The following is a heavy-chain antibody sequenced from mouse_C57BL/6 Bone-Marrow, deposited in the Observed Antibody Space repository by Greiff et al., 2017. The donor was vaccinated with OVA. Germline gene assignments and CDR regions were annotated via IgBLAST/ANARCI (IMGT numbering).Heavy chain of an antibody. CDR1: GFNIKNTY. J-gene: IGHJ3*01. Sequence: VQLKESVAELVRPGASVKLSCTASGFNIKNTYMHWVKQRPEQGLEWIGRIDPANGNTKYAPKFQGKATITADTSSNTAYLQLSSLTSEDTAIYDCARRDYGSSYGGFAYWGQGTLVTVSA. V-gene: IGHV14-3*01. D-gene: IGHD1-1*01. CDR2: IDPANGNT. CDR3: ARRDYGSSYGGFAY.